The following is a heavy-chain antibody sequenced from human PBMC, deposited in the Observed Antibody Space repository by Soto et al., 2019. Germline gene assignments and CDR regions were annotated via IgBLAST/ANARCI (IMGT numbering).Heavy chain of an antibody. CDR2: ISGYNGNT. CDR3: ATDLGAQVVDY. CDR1: GYTFISYG. V-gene: IGHV1-18*01. D-gene: IGHD1-26*01. J-gene: IGHJ4*02. Sequence: QVQLVQSGAEVKKPGASVKVSCKASGYTFISYGISWVRQAPGQGLEWMGWISGYNGNTTYAQKLQGRVTMTTDPATSTAYMEPRRLRSDGTAVYYCATDLGAQVVDYWGQGTLVTVSS.